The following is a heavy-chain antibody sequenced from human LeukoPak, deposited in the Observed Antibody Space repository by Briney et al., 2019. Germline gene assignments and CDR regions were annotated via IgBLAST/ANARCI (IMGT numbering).Heavy chain of an antibody. CDR3: SRDTSADASNKAKGFDY. J-gene: IGHJ4*02. V-gene: IGHV3-7*01. D-gene: IGHD4-4*01. CDR2: IKQDGSEK. CDR1: GFTFSSFW. Sequence: QSGGSLRLSCAASGFTFSSFWMSWVRQAPGKGLEWVASIKQDGSEKYYVDSVKGRFTISRDNAKNSLFLQMNSLRAEDTAVYFCSRDTSADASNKAKGFDYWGQGTVVTVSS.